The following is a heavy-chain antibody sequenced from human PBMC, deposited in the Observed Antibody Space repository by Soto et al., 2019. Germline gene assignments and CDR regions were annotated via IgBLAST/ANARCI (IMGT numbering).Heavy chain of an antibody. D-gene: IGHD5-18*01. CDR1: GGSVSSGSYY. Sequence: QVQLQESGPGLVKPSETLSLTSTVSGGSVSSGSYYWRWIRQPPGKGLEWIGYIYYSGSTNYNPSPKSRVTISVDTSKHQFSLKLSSVTAAYTAVYYCASISGYSYGLPPYFDYWGQGTLVTVSS. J-gene: IGHJ4*02. V-gene: IGHV4-61*01. CDR2: IYYSGST. CDR3: ASISGYSYGLPPYFDY.